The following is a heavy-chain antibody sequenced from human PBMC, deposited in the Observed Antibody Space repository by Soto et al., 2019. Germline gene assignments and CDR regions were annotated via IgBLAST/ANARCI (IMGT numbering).Heavy chain of an antibody. V-gene: IGHV6-1*01. D-gene: IGHD6-13*01. Sequence: LSQTLSLTCAISGDSVSSNSAAWNWIRQSPSRGLEWLGRTYYRSKWYNDYAVSVKSRITINPDTSRNQFSLQLNSVTPEDTAVYYCARDSAAAGTGRIDYWGQGTLVTVSS. CDR2: TYYRSKWYN. CDR3: ARDSAAAGTGRIDY. CDR1: GDSVSSNSAA. J-gene: IGHJ4*02.